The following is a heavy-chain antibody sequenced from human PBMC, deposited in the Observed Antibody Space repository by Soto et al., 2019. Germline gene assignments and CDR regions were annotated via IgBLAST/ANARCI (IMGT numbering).Heavy chain of an antibody. CDR2: ISAYNGNT. Sequence: GPSVKVSCKASGYTFTSYGISWVRQAPGQGLEGMGWISAYNGNTNYAQKLQARVTMTTDTTTNTAYMELRSLRSDDTAVYYCARFYSPWLAIYYYYGMDVWGQGTTVTVSS. CDR1: GYTFTSYG. J-gene: IGHJ6*02. CDR3: ARFYSPWLAIYYYYGMDV. D-gene: IGHD6-19*01. V-gene: IGHV1-18*01.